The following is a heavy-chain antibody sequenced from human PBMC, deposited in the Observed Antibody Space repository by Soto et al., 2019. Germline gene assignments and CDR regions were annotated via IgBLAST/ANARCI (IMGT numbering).Heavy chain of an antibody. V-gene: IGHV1-46*01. CDR1: GYIFTNYY. CDR2: INPSGGST. J-gene: IGHJ4*02. CDR3: ARDLTSGDY. D-gene: IGHD7-27*01. Sequence: QVQLVQSGAEVKNPGASVQLSCKASGYIFTNYYIHWVRQAPGQGLEWMAIINPSGGSTNYAQKFQGRVTLARDTFTNTVYMELSSLRSEDTAIYYCARDLTSGDYWGQGTLVTVSS.